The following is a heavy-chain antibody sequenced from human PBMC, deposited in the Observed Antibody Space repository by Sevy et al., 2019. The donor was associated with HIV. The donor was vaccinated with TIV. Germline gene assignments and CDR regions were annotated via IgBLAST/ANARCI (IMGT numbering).Heavy chain of an antibody. D-gene: IGHD1-26*01. V-gene: IGHV4-59*08. J-gene: IGHJ4*02. CDR2: IYYNGHI. Sequence: SETLSLTCTVSGGSITSLYWNWIRQPPGKGLEWIANIYYNGHINYNPSLKSRVTLSLDTSKNQSSLRVSSVTAADTAMYYCAGENAWGRGYSWGQGTLVTVSS. CDR3: AGENAWGRGYS. CDR1: GGSITSLY.